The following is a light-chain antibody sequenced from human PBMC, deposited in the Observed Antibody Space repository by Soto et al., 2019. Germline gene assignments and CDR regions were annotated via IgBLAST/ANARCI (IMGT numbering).Light chain of an antibody. CDR2: DVS. J-gene: IGLJ1*01. CDR1: SSDVGAYNY. V-gene: IGLV2-14*03. CDR3: SSYTNTKSYV. Sequence: QSALTRPASVSGSPGQSITISCTGTSSDVGAYNYASWYQQHPGKVPKLMIYDVSNRPTGVSNRFSGSKSGNTASLTLSGLQAEDEADYYCSSYTNTKSYVFGTGTTVTVL.